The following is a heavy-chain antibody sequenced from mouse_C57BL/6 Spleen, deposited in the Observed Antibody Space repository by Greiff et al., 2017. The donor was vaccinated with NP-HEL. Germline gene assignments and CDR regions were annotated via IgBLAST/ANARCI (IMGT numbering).Heavy chain of an antibody. V-gene: IGHV1-64*01. J-gene: IGHJ1*03. CDR1: GYTFTSYW. CDR3: ARGVGLSDWYVDV. D-gene: IGHD1-1*02. Sequence: QVQLQQSGAELVKPGASVKLSCKASGYTFTSYWMHWVKQRPGQGLEWIGMIHPNSGSTNYNEKFKSKATLTVDKSSSTAYMQLSSLTSEDSAVYYCARGVGLSDWYVDVWGTGTTVTVSS. CDR2: IHPNSGST.